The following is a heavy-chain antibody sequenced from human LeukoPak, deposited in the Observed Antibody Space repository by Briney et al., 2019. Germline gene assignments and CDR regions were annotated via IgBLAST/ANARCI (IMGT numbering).Heavy chain of an antibody. CDR2: IYYSGST. J-gene: IGHJ3*02. V-gene: IGHV4-39*07. Sequence: PSETLSLTCTVSGGSISSSSYYWGWIRQPPGKGLEWIGSIYYSGSTYYNPSLKSRVTISVDTSKNQFSLKLSSVTAADTAVYYCARVTYYDSGAFDIWGQGTMVTVSS. CDR1: GGSISSSSYY. D-gene: IGHD3-22*01. CDR3: ARVTYYDSGAFDI.